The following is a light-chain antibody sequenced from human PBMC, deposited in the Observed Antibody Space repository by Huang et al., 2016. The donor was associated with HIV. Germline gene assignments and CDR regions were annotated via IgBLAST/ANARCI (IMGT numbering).Light chain of an antibody. V-gene: IGKV4-1*01. Sequence: DIIMTQSPDSLAVSLGERATLNCRSSQSVYSSSTSKDYMAWFQQKPGQPPRLLLFWAATREAGVPDRFSGSGSGTHFTLTIANVEAEDAAIYYCQQYYSSPQTFGQGTRVEVK. CDR1: QSVYSSSTSKDY. CDR2: WAA. J-gene: IGKJ1*01. CDR3: QQYYSSPQT.